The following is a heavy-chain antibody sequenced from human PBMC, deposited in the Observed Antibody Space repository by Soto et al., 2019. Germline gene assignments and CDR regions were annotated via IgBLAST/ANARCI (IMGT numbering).Heavy chain of an antibody. CDR3: ARDYGERDKEDAFDI. V-gene: IGHV3-21*01. J-gene: IGHJ3*02. D-gene: IGHD4-17*01. CDR2: ISSSSSYI. CDR1: GFTFSSYS. Sequence: GYLRLSCADSGFTFSSYSLNWVRQAPGKGLEWVSSISSSSSYIYYADSVKGRFTISRDNAKNSLYLQMNSLRAEDTAVYYCARDYGERDKEDAFDIWGQGTMVTVSS.